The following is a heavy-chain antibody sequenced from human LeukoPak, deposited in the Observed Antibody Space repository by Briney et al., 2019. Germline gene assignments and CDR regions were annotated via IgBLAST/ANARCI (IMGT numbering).Heavy chain of an antibody. D-gene: IGHD3-9*01. J-gene: IGHJ4*02. Sequence: GGSLRLSCAASGFTFSSYGMSWVRQAPGKGLEWVSAISGSGGSTYYADSVKGRFTISRDNSKNTLYLQMNSLKTEDTAVYYCTTVYVVNYDILTGYYRFDYWGQGTLVTVSS. CDR1: GFTFSSYG. CDR2: ISGSGGST. CDR3: TTVYVVNYDILTGYYRFDY. V-gene: IGHV3-23*01.